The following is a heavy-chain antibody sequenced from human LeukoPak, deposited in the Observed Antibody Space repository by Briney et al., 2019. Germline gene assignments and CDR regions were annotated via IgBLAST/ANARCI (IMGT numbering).Heavy chain of an antibody. Sequence: GGSLKISCKGSGYSFTSYWIGWVRQMPGKGLEWMGIIYPGDSDTRYSPSFQGQVTISADKSISTAYLQWSSLKASGTAMYYCARPSPLPGSYWFDYWGQGTLVTVSS. V-gene: IGHV5-51*01. J-gene: IGHJ4*02. CDR2: IYPGDSDT. CDR1: GYSFTSYW. D-gene: IGHD1-26*01. CDR3: ARPSPLPGSYWFDY.